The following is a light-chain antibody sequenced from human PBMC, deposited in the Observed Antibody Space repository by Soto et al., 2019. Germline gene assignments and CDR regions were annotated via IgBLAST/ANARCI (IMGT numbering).Light chain of an antibody. CDR2: AAS. Sequence: DIQMTQSPSSLSASVGDRVTITCRASQSISSYLNWYQQKPGKAPKLLIYAASSLQSGVPSRFSGSGSGTDFPLTISILQPEDFANYYCQQSYSTPPTFGQGTKVEIK. CDR1: QSISSY. CDR3: QQSYSTPPT. V-gene: IGKV1-39*01. J-gene: IGKJ1*01.